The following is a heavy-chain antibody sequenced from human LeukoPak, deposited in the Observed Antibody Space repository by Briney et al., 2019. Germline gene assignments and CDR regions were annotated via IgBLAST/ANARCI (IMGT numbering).Heavy chain of an antibody. D-gene: IGHD3-10*01. Sequence: ASVKVSCKASGYTFTGYYMHWVRQAPGQGLEWMGWINPNSGGTNYAQKFQGRVTMTRNTSISTAYMELSSLRSEDTAVYYCARGVKVKYGSGSYYNDYWGQGTLVTVSS. CDR1: GYTFTGYY. CDR3: ARGVKVKYGSGSYYNDY. V-gene: IGHV1-2*02. CDR2: INPNSGGT. J-gene: IGHJ4*02.